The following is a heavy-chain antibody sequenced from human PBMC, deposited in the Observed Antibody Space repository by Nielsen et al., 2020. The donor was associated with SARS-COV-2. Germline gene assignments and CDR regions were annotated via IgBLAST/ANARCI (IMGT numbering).Heavy chain of an antibody. V-gene: IGHV1-18*01. Sequence: VKVSCKASGYTFTSYGISWVRQAPGQGLEWMGWISAYNGNTNYAQKLQGRVTMTTDTSTSTAYMELRSLRSDDTAVYYCARDSPWDIVVVVAAYYFDYWGQGTLVTVSS. CDR2: ISAYNGNT. CDR3: ARDSPWDIVVVVAAYYFDY. J-gene: IGHJ4*02. D-gene: IGHD2-15*01. CDR1: GYTFTSYG.